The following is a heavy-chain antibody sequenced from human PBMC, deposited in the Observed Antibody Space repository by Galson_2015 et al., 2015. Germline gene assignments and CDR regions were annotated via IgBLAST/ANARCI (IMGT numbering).Heavy chain of an antibody. J-gene: IGHJ3*02. CDR2: IWYDGSNK. CDR1: GFTFSSYG. D-gene: IGHD4-17*01. CDR3: ARGDHYGDYVGAFDI. V-gene: IGHV3-33*01. Sequence: SLRLSCAASGFTFSSYGMHWVRQAPGKGLEWVAVIWYDGSNKYYADSVKGRFTISRDNSKNTLYLQMNSLRAEDTAVYYCARGDHYGDYVGAFDIWGQGTMVTVSS.